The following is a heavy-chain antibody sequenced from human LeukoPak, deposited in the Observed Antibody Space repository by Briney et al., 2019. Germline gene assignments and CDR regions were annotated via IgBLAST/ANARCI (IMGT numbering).Heavy chain of an antibody. J-gene: IGHJ1*01. CDR2: ISGSGGST. Sequence: GGSLRLSCAASGFTFSSYAMSWVRQAPGKGLEWVSAISGSGGSTYHADSVKGRFTISRDNSKNTLYLQMNSLRAEDTAVYYCAKCSGGSCYAEYFQHWGQGTLVTVSS. CDR3: AKCSGGSCYAEYFQH. CDR1: GFTFSSYA. D-gene: IGHD2-15*01. V-gene: IGHV3-23*01.